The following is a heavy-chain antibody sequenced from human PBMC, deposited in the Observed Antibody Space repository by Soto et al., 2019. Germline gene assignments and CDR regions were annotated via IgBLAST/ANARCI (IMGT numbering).Heavy chain of an antibody. Sequence: GGSLRLSCAASGFTFSSYGMHWVRQAPGKGLEWVAVISYDGSNKYYADSVKGRFTISRDNSKNTLYLQMNSLRAEDTAVYYCAKTGPRGGRGYSYGYYFDYWGQGTLVTVSS. CDR3: AKTGPRGGRGYSYGYYFDY. CDR1: GFTFSSYG. D-gene: IGHD5-18*01. J-gene: IGHJ4*02. CDR2: ISYDGSNK. V-gene: IGHV3-30*18.